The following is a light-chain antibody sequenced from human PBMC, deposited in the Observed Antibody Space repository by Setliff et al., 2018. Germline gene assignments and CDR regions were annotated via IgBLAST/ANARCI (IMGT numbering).Light chain of an antibody. CDR2: EVS. Sequence: QSGLTQPASVSGSPGQSITISCTGTSSDVGGYNYVSWYQQHPGKAPKLMIYEVSDRPSGVSNRFSGSRSGNTASLTISGLQAEDEADYYCSSYSGSSTLVFGTGTKVTVL. CDR3: SSYSGSSTLV. V-gene: IGLV2-14*01. CDR1: SSDVGGYNY. J-gene: IGLJ1*01.